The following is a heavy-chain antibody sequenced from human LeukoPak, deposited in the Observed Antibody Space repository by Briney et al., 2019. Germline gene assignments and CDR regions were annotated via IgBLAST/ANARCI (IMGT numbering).Heavy chain of an antibody. D-gene: IGHD2-21*01. CDR3: ARGSLGSSTSSDCCPLDY. Sequence: GGSLRLSCAGSGFTFNNYPISWVRQAPGKGLEWVAVIWYDGSNKYYADSVKDRFTISRDNSKNTLYLQMNNLRAEDTAVFFCARGSLGSSTSSDCCPLDYWGQGALVIVSS. V-gene: IGHV3-33*08. CDR1: GFTFNNYP. CDR2: IWYDGSNK. J-gene: IGHJ4*02.